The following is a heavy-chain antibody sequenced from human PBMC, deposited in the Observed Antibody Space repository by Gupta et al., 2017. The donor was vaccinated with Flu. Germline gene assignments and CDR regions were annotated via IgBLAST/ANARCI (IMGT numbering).Heavy chain of an antibody. CDR2: ISWNSGSI. D-gene: IGHD1-26*01. V-gene: IGHV3-9*01. CDR3: AKDPQVGATGYFDL. CDR1: GFTFDDYA. J-gene: IGHJ2*01. Sequence: EVQLVESGGGLVQPGRSLRLSCAASGFTFDDYAMHWVRQAPGKGLEWVSGISWNSGSIGYADSVKGRFTISRDNAKNSLYLQMNSLRAEDTALYYCAKDPQVGATGYFDLWGRGTLVTVSS.